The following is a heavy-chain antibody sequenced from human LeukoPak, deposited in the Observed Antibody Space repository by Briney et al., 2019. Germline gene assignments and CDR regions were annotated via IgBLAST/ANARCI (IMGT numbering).Heavy chain of an antibody. CDR2: ISSSSSYI. V-gene: IGHV3-21*04. Sequence: GGSLRLSCAASGFTFSSYSMNWVRQAPGKGLEWVSSISSSSSYIYYADSVKGRFTISRDNAKNSLYLQMNTLRAEDTAVYYCASAIVATDQDPPFDYWGQGTLVTVSS. D-gene: IGHD5-12*01. J-gene: IGHJ4*02. CDR1: GFTFSSYS. CDR3: ASAIVATDQDPPFDY.